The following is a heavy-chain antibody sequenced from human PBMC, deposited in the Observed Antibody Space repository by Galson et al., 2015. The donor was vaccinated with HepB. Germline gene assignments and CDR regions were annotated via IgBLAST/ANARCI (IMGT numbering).Heavy chain of an antibody. D-gene: IGHD3-10*01. J-gene: IGHJ4*02. V-gene: IGHV4-59*01. Sequence: ETLSLTCTVSGGSITSYYWNWIRQPPGKGLECIGYIYDSGRTNYNPSLKSRVTMSVDTSKKEFSLNLNAVTDADTAVYYCARGRRTYFYGSGSHSLYFDYWDQGTLVTVSS. CDR2: IYDSGRT. CDR1: GGSITSYY. CDR3: ARGRRTYFYGSGSHSLYFDY.